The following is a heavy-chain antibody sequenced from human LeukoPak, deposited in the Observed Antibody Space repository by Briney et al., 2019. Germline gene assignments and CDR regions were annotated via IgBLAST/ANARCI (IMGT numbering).Heavy chain of an antibody. Sequence: SETLSLTCTVSGGSISSYYWSWIRQPPGRGLEWIGYIYYSGSTNYNPSLKSRVTMSVDTSKNQFSLKLSSVTAADTAVYYCARRYSYGYYYYYYMDVWGKGTTVTVSS. CDR2: IYYSGST. D-gene: IGHD5-18*01. J-gene: IGHJ6*03. CDR1: GGSISSYY. V-gene: IGHV4-59*01. CDR3: ARRYSYGYYYYYYMDV.